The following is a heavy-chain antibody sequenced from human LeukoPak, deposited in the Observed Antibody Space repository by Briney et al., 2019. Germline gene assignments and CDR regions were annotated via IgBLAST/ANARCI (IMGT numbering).Heavy chain of an antibody. Sequence: SETLSLTCAVSGGSISSSNWWSWVRPPPGKGLEWIGEIYHSGSTNYNPSLKSRVTISVDTSKNQFSLKLSSVTAADTAVYYCARRALLLWFGEGWFDPWGQGTLVTVSS. CDR3: ARRALLLWFGEGWFDP. CDR1: GGSISSSNW. V-gene: IGHV4-4*02. D-gene: IGHD3-10*01. J-gene: IGHJ5*02. CDR2: IYHSGST.